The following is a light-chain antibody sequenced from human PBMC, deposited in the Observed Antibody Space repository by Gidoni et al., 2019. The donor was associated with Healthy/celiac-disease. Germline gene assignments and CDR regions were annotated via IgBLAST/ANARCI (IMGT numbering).Light chain of an antibody. V-gene: IGKV3-20*01. J-gene: IGKJ3*01. Sequence: IVFTQSPGTLSLSPGERATLSCRASQSVSSSYLAWYQQKPGQASRLLIYGASSRATGIPDRFSGSGSGTDFTLTISRLEPEDFAVYYCQQYGSSPRAFGPGTKVDIK. CDR2: GAS. CDR1: QSVSSSY. CDR3: QQYGSSPRA.